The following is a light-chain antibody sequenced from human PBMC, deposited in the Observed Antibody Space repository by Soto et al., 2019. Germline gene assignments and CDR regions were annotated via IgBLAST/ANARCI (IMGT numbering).Light chain of an antibody. CDR3: ATWHSSLSIGV. CDR1: SSNTENNY. Sequence: QSVLTQPPSVSAAPGQKVTISCSGSSSNTENNYVSWYQQLPGTAPKLLIYENNKRPSGIPDRFSGSKSGTSATLVITGLQTADEADYYCATWHSSLSIGVFGTGNKLTVL. J-gene: IGLJ1*01. CDR2: ENN. V-gene: IGLV1-51*02.